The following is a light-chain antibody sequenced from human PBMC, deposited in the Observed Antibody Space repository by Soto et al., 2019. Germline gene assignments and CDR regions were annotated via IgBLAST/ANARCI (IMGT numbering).Light chain of an antibody. Sequence: EIMMTQSPANVSVFPGERATLSCRASQSIDSDLAWYQQKPGHVPRLLIYGASTRATGVPARFSGSGSGTEFTRTIISLQSDDFAVYYCQQYSHGRTFGPGTKVEIK. CDR3: QQYSHGRT. CDR1: QSIDSD. V-gene: IGKV3-15*01. CDR2: GAS. J-gene: IGKJ1*01.